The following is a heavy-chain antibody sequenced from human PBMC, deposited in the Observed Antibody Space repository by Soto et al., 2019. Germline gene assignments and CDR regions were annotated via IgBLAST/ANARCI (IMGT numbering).Heavy chain of an antibody. CDR3: ARHTDYDPFDR. CDR1: GGSIRSSSYY. V-gene: IGHV4-39*01. CDR2: IYYSGST. J-gene: IGHJ5*02. Sequence: QLQLQESGPGLVKPSETLSLTCTVSGGSIRSSSYYWGRNRQPPGKPLEWIGSIYYSGSTYYNPSLESGVTISVDTSKNQCSLKLSSVTAEYSAVYYCARHTDYDPFDRWGQGTLVTVSS. D-gene: IGHD4-17*01.